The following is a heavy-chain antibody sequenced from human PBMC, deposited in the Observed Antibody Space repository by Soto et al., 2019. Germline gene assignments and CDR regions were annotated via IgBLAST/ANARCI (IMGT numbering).Heavy chain of an antibody. D-gene: IGHD4-17*01. V-gene: IGHV4-30-2*01. CDR3: ARALGYYYGDYYFDY. CDR2: IYHSGST. Sequence: PSETLSLTCAVSGGSISSGGYSWSWIRQPPGKGLEWIGYIYHSGSTYYNPSLQSRVTISVDRSKNQFSLKLSSVTAADTAVYYCARALGYYYGDYYFDYWGQGTLVPVYS. CDR1: GGSISSGGYS. J-gene: IGHJ4*02.